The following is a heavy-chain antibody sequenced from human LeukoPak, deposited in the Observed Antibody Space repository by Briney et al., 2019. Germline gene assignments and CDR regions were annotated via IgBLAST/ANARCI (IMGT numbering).Heavy chain of an antibody. J-gene: IGHJ4*02. CDR3: ARAGTCSSTSCDGGIEY. D-gene: IGHD2-2*01. CDR2: ISGSGGST. V-gene: IGHV3-23*01. Sequence: GGSLRLSCAASGFTFSSYAMSWVRQAPGKGLEWVSAISGSGGSTYYADSAKGRFTVSRDNSKNLLYLQMDNLRVEDTAVYYCARAGTCSSTSCDGGIEYWGQGTLVTVSS. CDR1: GFTFSSYA.